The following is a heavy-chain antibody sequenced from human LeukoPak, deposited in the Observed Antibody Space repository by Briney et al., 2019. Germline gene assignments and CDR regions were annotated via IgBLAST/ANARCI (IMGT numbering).Heavy chain of an antibody. D-gene: IGHD2-2*01. CDR2: VSGSGDRT. CDR1: GFTFSTFA. Sequence: GGSLRLSCAASGFTFSTFAMNWVRQAPGKGLEWVSAVSGSGDRTYYADSVKGRFTISRDNSKNTLYLQMNSLRAEDTAVYYCAHLIVVVPAAVDYWGQGTLVTVSS. V-gene: IGHV3-23*01. CDR3: AHLIVVVPAAVDY. J-gene: IGHJ4*02.